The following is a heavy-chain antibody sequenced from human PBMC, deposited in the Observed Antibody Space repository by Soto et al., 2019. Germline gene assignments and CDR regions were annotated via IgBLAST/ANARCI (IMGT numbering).Heavy chain of an antibody. CDR2: INPSGGST. CDR1: GYAFTSYY. J-gene: IGHJ6*02. D-gene: IGHD3-3*01. V-gene: IGHV1-46*01. CDR3: ARARFLEGYYYGMDV. Sequence: ASVKVSWKAAGYAFTSYYMHWVRQAPGQGLEWMGIINPSGGSTSYAQKFQGRVTMTRDTSTSTVYMELSSLRSEDTAVYYCARARFLEGYYYGMDVWGQGTTVTVSS.